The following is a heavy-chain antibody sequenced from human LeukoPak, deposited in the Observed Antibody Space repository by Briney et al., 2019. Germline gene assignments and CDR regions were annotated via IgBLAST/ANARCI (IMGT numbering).Heavy chain of an antibody. CDR1: GFTFSSYA. J-gene: IGHJ5*02. CDR2: ISYDGSNK. Sequence: GESLRLSCAASGFTFSSYAMHWVRQAPGKELEWVAVISYDGSNKYYADSVKGRFTISRDNSKNTLYLQMNSLRAEDTAVYYCARDRTPAGTMVRGVTLLKPNWFDPWGQGTLVTVSS. D-gene: IGHD3-10*01. V-gene: IGHV3-30*04. CDR3: ARDRTPAGTMVRGVTLLKPNWFDP.